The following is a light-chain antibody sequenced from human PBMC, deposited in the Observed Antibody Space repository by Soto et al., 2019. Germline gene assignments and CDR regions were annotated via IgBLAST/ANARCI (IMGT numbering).Light chain of an antibody. CDR3: QQYNNWPDT. J-gene: IGKJ2*01. CDR2: GAS. Sequence: IVMTQSPATLSVSPGERAALSCRASQSVSSNFAWYQQKPGQAPRLLIYGASTRATGIPARFSGSGSGTEVTLTISSLQSEDFAVYYCQQYNNWPDTVGQGTKLEIK. V-gene: IGKV3-15*01. CDR1: QSVSSN.